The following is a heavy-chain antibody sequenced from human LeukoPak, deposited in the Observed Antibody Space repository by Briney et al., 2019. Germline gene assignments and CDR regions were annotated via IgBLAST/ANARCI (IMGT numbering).Heavy chain of an antibody. V-gene: IGHV4-38-2*01. D-gene: IGHD1-20*01. CDR2: IYHIGST. Sequence: SETLSLTCGVSGYSISRGYYWAWIRQPPEKGLEWVGTIYHIGSTYYNPSLESRVTISVDTSKNEFSLNLNSVTAADTAVYYCARAGWIITSGIDYWGQGALVTVSS. J-gene: IGHJ4*02. CDR1: GYSISRGYY. CDR3: ARAGWIITSGIDY.